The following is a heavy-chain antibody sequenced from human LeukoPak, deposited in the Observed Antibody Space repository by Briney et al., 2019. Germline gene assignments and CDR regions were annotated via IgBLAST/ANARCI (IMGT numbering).Heavy chain of an antibody. J-gene: IGHJ5*02. CDR3: ARDFPRDYDILTGYYMAGWFDP. V-gene: IGHV1-18*01. D-gene: IGHD3-9*01. CDR2: ISAYNGNT. Sequence: ASVKVPCKASGYTFTSYGISWVRQAPGQGLERMGWISAYNGNTNYAQKLQGRVTMTTDTSTSTAYMELRSLRSDDTAVYYCARDFPRDYDILTGYYMAGWFDPWGRGTLVTVSS. CDR1: GYTFTSYG.